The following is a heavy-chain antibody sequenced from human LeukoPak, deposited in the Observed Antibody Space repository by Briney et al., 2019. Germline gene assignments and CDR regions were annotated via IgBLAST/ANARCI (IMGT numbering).Heavy chain of an antibody. Sequence: GGSLRLSCAASGFTFTNFAMSWVRQAPGKGLKWVSAISHSGSSTYYADSVEGRFTISRDNSKNTLYLQINSLRAEDTAVYYCAKSHSGTYDFDYWGQGALVTVSS. V-gene: IGHV3-23*01. CDR3: AKSHSGTYDFDY. D-gene: IGHD1-26*01. J-gene: IGHJ4*02. CDR2: ISHSGSST. CDR1: GFTFTNFA.